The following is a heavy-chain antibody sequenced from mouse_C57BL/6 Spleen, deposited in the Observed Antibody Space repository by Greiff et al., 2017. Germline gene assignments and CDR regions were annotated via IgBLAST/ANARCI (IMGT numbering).Heavy chain of an antibody. D-gene: IGHD2-1*01. CDR1: GFNIKDDY. Sequence: VQLQQSGAELVRPGASVKLSCTASGFNIKDDYMHWVKQRPEQGLEWIGWIDPENGDTEYASKFQGKATITADTSSNTAYLQLSSLTSEDTAVYYCTTGLYYGKGGDYWGQGTTLTVSS. J-gene: IGHJ2*01. CDR3: TTGLYYGKGGDY. CDR2: IDPENGDT. V-gene: IGHV14-4*01.